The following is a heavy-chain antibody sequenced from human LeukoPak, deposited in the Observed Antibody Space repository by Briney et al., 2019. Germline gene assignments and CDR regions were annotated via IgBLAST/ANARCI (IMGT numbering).Heavy chain of an antibody. D-gene: IGHD6-13*01. CDR3: TLNPVAAAGDH. CDR2: IKPDGSVG. J-gene: IGHJ4*02. V-gene: IGHV3-7*01. Sequence: GGSLRLSCAASGFTFSNYWMTWVRQAPGKGLEWVANIKPDGSVGYYVDSVRGRFIISRDNAGNSLYLHMNSLRVEDTAVYYCTLNPVAAAGDHWGQGTLVIVSS. CDR1: GFTFSNYW.